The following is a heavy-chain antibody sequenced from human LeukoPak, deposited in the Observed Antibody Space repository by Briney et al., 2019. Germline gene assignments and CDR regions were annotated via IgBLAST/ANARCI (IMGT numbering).Heavy chain of an antibody. Sequence: SETLSLTCTVSGGSISNSNFYLGWIRQPPGKGLEWLGSMYYTGNTYYQPSLRGRLSISLDTSKNLFSLRLSSVTAADTAVYYCARNYYDSSGYYIDQFYFDSWGQGTLVTVSS. CDR1: GGSISNSNFY. CDR3: ARNYYDSSGYYIDQFYFDS. D-gene: IGHD3-22*01. V-gene: IGHV4-39*07. J-gene: IGHJ4*02. CDR2: MYYTGNT.